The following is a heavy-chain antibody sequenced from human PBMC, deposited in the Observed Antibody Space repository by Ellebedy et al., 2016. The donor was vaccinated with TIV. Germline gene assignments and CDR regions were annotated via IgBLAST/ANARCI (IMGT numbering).Heavy chain of an antibody. CDR2: IIPILGIA. V-gene: IGHV1-69*04. CDR1: GGTFSSYA. Sequence: AASVKVSCKASGGTFSSYAISWVRQAPGQGLEWMGRIIPILGIANYAQKFQSRVTITADKSTSTAYMELSSLRSEDTAVYYCARDRENYYDSSGFTQLPDYWGQGTLVTVSS. D-gene: IGHD3-22*01. CDR3: ARDRENYYDSSGFTQLPDY. J-gene: IGHJ4*02.